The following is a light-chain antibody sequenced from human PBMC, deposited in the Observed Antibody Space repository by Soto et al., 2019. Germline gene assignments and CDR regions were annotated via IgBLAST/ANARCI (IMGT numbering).Light chain of an antibody. CDR2: AAS. J-gene: IGKJ1*01. CDR1: QSISNH. CDR3: QQSYNTPL. Sequence: DIQMTQSPSSLSASLGARVIITCRASQSISNHLNWYQQKPGKAPKLLIYAASSLQGGAPSRFSGSGFGTDFTLTISSLQPEDFAIYYCQQSYNTPLFGQGTKVDIK. V-gene: IGKV1-39*01.